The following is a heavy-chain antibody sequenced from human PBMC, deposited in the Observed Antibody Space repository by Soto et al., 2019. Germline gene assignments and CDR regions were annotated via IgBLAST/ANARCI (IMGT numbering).Heavy chain of an antibody. CDR2: INTGNGNT. D-gene: IGHD3-9*01. J-gene: IGHJ6*02. CDR3: TRVNTIFLHPDYYSYAMDV. CDR1: GYTFTTYA. Sequence: QVQLVQSGAEVKKPGASVKVSCKASGYTFTTYAIHWVRQAPGQRLEWMGWINTGNGNTEYSQTFQGRVTITRDTSASTAYMELSSLRSEDTAMYYCTRVNTIFLHPDYYSYAMDVWGQGTTVTVAS. V-gene: IGHV1-3*04.